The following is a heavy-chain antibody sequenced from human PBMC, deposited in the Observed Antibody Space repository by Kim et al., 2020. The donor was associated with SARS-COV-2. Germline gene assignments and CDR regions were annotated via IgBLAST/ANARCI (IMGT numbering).Heavy chain of an antibody. D-gene: IGHD4-17*01. CDR3: ARDATDYGDYWSGYYYGMDV. Sequence: GGSLRLSCAASGFIVSSNYMSWVRQAPGKGLEWVSVIYSGGSTYYADSVKGRFTISRDNSKNMLYIQMNSLRAEDTAVYYCARDATDYGDYWSGYYYGMDVWGQGTTVTVSS. V-gene: IGHV3-66*01. CDR1: GFIVSSNY. J-gene: IGHJ6*02. CDR2: IYSGGST.